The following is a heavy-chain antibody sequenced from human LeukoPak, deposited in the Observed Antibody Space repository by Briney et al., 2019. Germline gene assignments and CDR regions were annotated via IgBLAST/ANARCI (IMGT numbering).Heavy chain of an antibody. V-gene: IGHV1-69*13. J-gene: IGHJ4*02. Sequence: ASVKVSCKASGYTFTSYGISWVRQAPGQGLEWMGGIIPIFGTANYAQKFQGRVTITADESTSTAYMELSSLRSEDTAVYYCARLIGYQHMIDYWGQGTLVTVSS. D-gene: IGHD3-9*01. CDR2: IIPIFGTA. CDR3: ARLIGYQHMIDY. CDR1: GYTFTSYG.